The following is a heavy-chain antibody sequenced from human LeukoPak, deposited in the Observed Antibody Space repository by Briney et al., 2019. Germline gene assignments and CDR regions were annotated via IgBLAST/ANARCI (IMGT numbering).Heavy chain of an antibody. CDR1: GYTFTSYY. J-gene: IGHJ5*02. CDR2: INPSGGST. Sequence: GASVKVSCKASGYTFTSYYMHWVRQAPGQGLEWMGIINPSGGSTSYAQKFRGRVTMTRDMSTSTIYMELSSLRSEDTAVYYCARLDSGAISANWFDPWGQGTLVTVSS. D-gene: IGHD5-12*01. CDR3: ARLDSGAISANWFDP. V-gene: IGHV1-46*01.